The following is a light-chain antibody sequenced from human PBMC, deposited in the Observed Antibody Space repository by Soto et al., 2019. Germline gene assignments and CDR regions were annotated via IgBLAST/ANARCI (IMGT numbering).Light chain of an antibody. Sequence: EIVMTQSPATLSVSPGERATLSCRASHSVNSDLAWYQQKPGQAPRLLIHDASTRATGIPVRFSASGSGTEFTLTISSLQSEDFAIYYCQQYNNWPLGFGGGTNVEIK. CDR3: QQYNNWPLG. J-gene: IGKJ4*01. V-gene: IGKV3-15*01. CDR2: DAS. CDR1: HSVNSD.